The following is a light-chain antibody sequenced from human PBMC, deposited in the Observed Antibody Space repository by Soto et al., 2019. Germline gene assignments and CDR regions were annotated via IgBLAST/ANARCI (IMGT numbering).Light chain of an antibody. V-gene: IGKV1-9*01. CDR1: QGIRSY. CDR2: AAY. CDR3: QQLNSYPQT. J-gene: IGKJ1*01. Sequence: DIQLTQSPSFLSASVGDRVTITCRASQGIRSYLAWYQQKPGKAPKLLTYAAYTLQSGVPSRFSGSGSGTDFSLTISSLQPEDFGTYYCQQLNSYPQTFGQGTKVEIK.